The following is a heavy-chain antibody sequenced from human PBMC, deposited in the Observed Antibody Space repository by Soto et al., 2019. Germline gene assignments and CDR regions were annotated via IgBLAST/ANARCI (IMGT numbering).Heavy chain of an antibody. J-gene: IGHJ3*02. CDR3: ARLLTEGVTYREDAFDI. CDR2: ISTFNGKT. CDR1: GYTFTSHG. D-gene: IGHD3-9*01. Sequence: VQLVQSGGEGKKPGPSVKVSCKASGYTFTSHGISWVRQAPGQGLEWMGWISTFNGKTDYAQKFQGRVTMTADTRTSTGYMELRSLRSDDTAVYYCARLLTEGVTYREDAFDIWGQGTKVTVSS. V-gene: IGHV1-18*01.